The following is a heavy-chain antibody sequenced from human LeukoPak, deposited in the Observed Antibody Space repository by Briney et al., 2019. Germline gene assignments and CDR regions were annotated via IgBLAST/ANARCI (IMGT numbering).Heavy chain of an antibody. V-gene: IGHV1-2*02. CDR2: INPNSGDT. J-gene: IGHJ4*02. Sequence: ASVKVSCKASGYTFTGYYMHWVRQAPGQGLEWMGWINPNSGDTSYEQKFQGRVTMTRDTSISTAYMELNSLTSDDTAAYYCARGRKMAAAGTGSPALFDYWGQGTLVAVSS. D-gene: IGHD6-13*01. CDR1: GYTFTGYY. CDR3: ARGRKMAAAGTGSPALFDY.